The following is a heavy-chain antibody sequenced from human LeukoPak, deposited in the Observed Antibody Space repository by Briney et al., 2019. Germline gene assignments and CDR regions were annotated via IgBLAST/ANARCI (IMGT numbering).Heavy chain of an antibody. D-gene: IGHD4-17*01. V-gene: IGHV1-46*01. Sequence: GASVKVSCKASGYSFTSNYIHWVRQAPGQGLEWMGMIYPRDGSTSYAQKFQGRVTVTRDTSTSTVHMELSGLRSEDTAVYYCARSFDGDYLTGFDPWGQGTLVTVSS. J-gene: IGHJ5*02. CDR3: ARSFDGDYLTGFDP. CDR1: GYSFTSNY. CDR2: IYPRDGST.